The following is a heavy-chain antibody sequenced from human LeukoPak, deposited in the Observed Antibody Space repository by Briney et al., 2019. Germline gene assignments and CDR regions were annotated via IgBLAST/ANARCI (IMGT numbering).Heavy chain of an antibody. CDR3: ARVSSSGWPGFDY. CDR2: IYPGDSDT. J-gene: IGHJ4*02. CDR1: GYSFTSYW. D-gene: IGHD6-19*01. V-gene: IGHV5-51*01. Sequence: GESLKISCKGSGYSFTSYWIGWVRQKPGKGLEWMGMIYPGDSDTRYSPSFQGQVSISVDKSISTAYLQWSSLKASDTAIYYCARVSSSGWPGFDYWGQGTLVTVSS.